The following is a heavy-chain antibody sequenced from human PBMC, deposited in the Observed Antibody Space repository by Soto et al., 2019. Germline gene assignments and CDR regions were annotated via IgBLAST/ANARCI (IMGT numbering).Heavy chain of an antibody. CDR3: AKDIIGYSYGYYYYGMDV. D-gene: IGHD5-18*01. V-gene: IGHV3-30*18. CDR2: ISYDGSNK. CDR1: GFTFSSYG. Sequence: PGGSLRLSCAASGFTFSSYGMHWVRQAPGKGLEWVAVISYDGSNKYYADSVKGRFTISRDNSKNTLYLQMNSLRAEDTAVYYCAKDIIGYSYGYYYYGMDVWGQGTTVTVSS. J-gene: IGHJ6*02.